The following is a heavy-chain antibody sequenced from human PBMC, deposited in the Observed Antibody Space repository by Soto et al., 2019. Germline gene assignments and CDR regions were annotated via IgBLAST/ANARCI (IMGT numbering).Heavy chain of an antibody. CDR2: IYYSGST. CDR1: GGSISSDSYY. D-gene: IGHD3-3*02. V-gene: IGHV4-39*01. CDR3: ASPKIAFYNWFDP. J-gene: IGHJ5*02. Sequence: SETLSLTCTVSGGSISSDSYYWGWIRQSPEKGLEWIASIYYSGSTYYNPSLKSRLTISVDTSKNQFSLKLSSVTAADTAVYYCASPKIAFYNWFDPWGQGTLVTVSS.